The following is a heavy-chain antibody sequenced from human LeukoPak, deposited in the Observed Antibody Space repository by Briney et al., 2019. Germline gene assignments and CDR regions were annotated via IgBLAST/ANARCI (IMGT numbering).Heavy chain of an antibody. J-gene: IGHJ4*02. D-gene: IGHD3-22*01. V-gene: IGHV1-69*04. CDR1: GGTFRSYA. CDR2: IIPIFGIA. Sequence: SVKVSCKASGGTFRSYAISWVRQAPGQGLEWVGRIIPIFGIANYAQKFQGRVTITADKSTSTAYMELSSLRSEDTAVYYCARVGGYYDSSGYYFYDYWGQGTLVTVSS. CDR3: ARVGGYYDSSGYYFYDY.